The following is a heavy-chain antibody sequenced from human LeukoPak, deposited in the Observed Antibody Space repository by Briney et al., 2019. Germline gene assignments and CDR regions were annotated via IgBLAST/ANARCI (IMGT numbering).Heavy chain of an antibody. Sequence: GGSLRLSCAAAGLTFSDYWMSWVRQAPGKGLEWVANIKQVGSEKYYVDSVKGRFTISRDNAKNSLDLQMNSLRAEDTALYYCASGFTAMVYWGQGTLVTVSS. CDR1: GLTFSDYW. CDR3: ASGFTAMVY. CDR2: IKQVGSEK. J-gene: IGHJ4*02. V-gene: IGHV3-7*01. D-gene: IGHD5-18*01.